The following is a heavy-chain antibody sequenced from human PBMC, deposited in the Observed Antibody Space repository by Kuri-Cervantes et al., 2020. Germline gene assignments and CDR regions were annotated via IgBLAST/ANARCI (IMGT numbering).Heavy chain of an antibody. D-gene: IGHD5-18*01. CDR1: GFTFSSYW. CDR3: AREKSDTAMVTYQDY. J-gene: IGHJ4*02. CDR2: IWYDGSNK. Sequence: GGSLRLSCAASGFTFSSYWMHWVRQAPGKGLVWVAVIWYDGSNKYYADSVKGRFTISRDNSKNTLYLQMNSLRAEDTAVYYCAREKSDTAMVTYQDYWGQGTLVTVSS. V-gene: IGHV3-33*08.